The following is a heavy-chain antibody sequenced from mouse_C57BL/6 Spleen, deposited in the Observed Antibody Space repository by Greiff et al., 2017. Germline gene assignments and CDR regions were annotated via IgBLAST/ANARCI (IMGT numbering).Heavy chain of an antibody. D-gene: IGHD2-4*01. CDR3: ARRAGPYDYDDWYIDV. V-gene: IGHV8-12*01. Sequence: QVTLNVSGPGILQPSQTLSLTCSFSGFSLSTSGMGVSWIRQPSGMGLEWLAHIYWDDDKRYNPSLKSRLTLSKDTSRNPVFLKITSVDTADTATDCCARRAGPYDYDDWYIDVWGTGTSVTVSS. J-gene: IGHJ1*03. CDR2: IYWDDDK. CDR1: GFSLSTSGMG.